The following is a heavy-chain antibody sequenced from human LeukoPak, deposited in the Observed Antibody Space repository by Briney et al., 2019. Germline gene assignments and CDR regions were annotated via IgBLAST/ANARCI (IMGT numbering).Heavy chain of an antibody. CDR3: ARDPSSGWYLKGWFDP. CDR1: GFTFSSSA. V-gene: IGHV3-23*01. J-gene: IGHJ5*02. CDR2: ISGSGSGGST. Sequence: GGSLRLSCAASGFTFSSSAMSWARRAPGKGLEWVSSISGSGSGGSTYYADSVKGRFTISRDNSKNTLHLQMNSLRAEDTAVYYCARDPSSGWYLKGWFDPWGQGTLVTVSS. D-gene: IGHD6-19*01.